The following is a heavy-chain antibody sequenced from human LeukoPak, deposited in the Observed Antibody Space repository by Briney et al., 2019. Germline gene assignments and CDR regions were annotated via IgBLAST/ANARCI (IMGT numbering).Heavy chain of an antibody. J-gene: IGHJ6*03. Sequence: GGSLRLSCAASGFTFSSYWMTWVRQAPGKGLEWVASIKQDGSEKYYVDSVKGRFTISRDNAKNSLYLQMNSLRAEDTAVYYCARDSALGVIYYYYYMDVWGKGTTVTVSS. D-gene: IGHD3-10*01. CDR1: GFTFSSYW. V-gene: IGHV3-7*01. CDR3: ARDSALGVIYYYYYMDV. CDR2: IKQDGSEK.